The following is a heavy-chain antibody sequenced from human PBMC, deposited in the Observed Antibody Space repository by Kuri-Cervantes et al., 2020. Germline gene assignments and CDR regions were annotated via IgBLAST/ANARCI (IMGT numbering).Heavy chain of an antibody. Sequence: GESLKISCAASGFTISSYWMHWVRQAPGRGLVWVSHIQSDGSTTTYADSVKGRFTISRDNAKNTLYLRMDSLRAEDTAVYYCARAYGIMIVDGHFDYWGQGTLVTVSS. D-gene: IGHD3-22*01. CDR1: GFTISSYW. CDR2: IQSDGSTT. V-gene: IGHV3-74*01. J-gene: IGHJ4*02. CDR3: ARAYGIMIVDGHFDY.